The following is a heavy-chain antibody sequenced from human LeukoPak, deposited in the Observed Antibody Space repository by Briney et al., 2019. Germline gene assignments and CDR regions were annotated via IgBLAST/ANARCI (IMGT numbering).Heavy chain of an antibody. CDR3: ARILRVPAAITGYYYYGMDV. CDR1: GYTFTSYD. Sequence: ASVTVSCTASGYTFTSYDINWVRQATGQGLERMGWMNPNSGNTGYAQKFQGRVTMTRNTSISTAYMELSSLRSEDTAVYYCARILRVPAAITGYYYYGMDVWGQGTTVTVSS. D-gene: IGHD2-2*02. CDR2: MNPNSGNT. V-gene: IGHV1-8*01. J-gene: IGHJ6*02.